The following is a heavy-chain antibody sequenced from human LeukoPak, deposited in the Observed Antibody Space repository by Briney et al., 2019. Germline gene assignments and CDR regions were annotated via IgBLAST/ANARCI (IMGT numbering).Heavy chain of an antibody. CDR3: AREGVKWLRLLDF. CDR2: INSSSSNK. CDR1: RFIYSRYS. V-gene: IGHV3-21*01. J-gene: IGHJ4*01. D-gene: IGHD5-12*01. Sequence: GGSLTLSCPASRFIYSRYSMNSVRPPACKRLEGVSSINSSSSNKYYADSVKGRFTISRDNAKNSLYLQTNSLRAEDTAVYYCAREGVKWLRLLDFWGQGTMVTVSS.